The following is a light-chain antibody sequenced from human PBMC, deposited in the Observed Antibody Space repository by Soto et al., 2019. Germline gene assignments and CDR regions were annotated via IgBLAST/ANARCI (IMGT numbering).Light chain of an antibody. CDR2: GAS. Sequence: EIVLTQSPGTLSLSPGERATLSCRASQTISSSYLGWYQQRPGQAPRLLIYGASSRATGVPDRFRGSGSGTDLTLTSSRLEPEDFAVYYCHHYGSSPYTFGQGTKLQIK. CDR1: QTISSSY. V-gene: IGKV3-20*01. J-gene: IGKJ2*01. CDR3: HHYGSSPYT.